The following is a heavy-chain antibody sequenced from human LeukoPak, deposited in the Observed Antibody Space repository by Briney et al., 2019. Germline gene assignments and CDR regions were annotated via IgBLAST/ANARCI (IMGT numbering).Heavy chain of an antibody. Sequence: GGSLRLSCAASGFTFSSYAMSWVRQAPGKGLEWVSAISGSGGSTYYADSVKGRFTISRDNSKNTLYLQMNSLRAEDTAVYYCAKDPTLYSSVWPDYWGQGTLVTVSS. J-gene: IGHJ4*02. D-gene: IGHD6-19*01. CDR3: AKDPTLYSSVWPDY. V-gene: IGHV3-23*01. CDR1: GFTFSSYA. CDR2: ISGSGGST.